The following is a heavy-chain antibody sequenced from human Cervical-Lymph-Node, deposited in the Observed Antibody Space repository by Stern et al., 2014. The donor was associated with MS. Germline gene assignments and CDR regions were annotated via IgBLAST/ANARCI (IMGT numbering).Heavy chain of an antibody. CDR3: AAVPDYYDSSGADAFDI. CDR2: IVVGSGNT. V-gene: IGHV1-58*01. Sequence: QLVESGPEVKKPGTSVKVSCKASGFTFTSSAVQWVRQARGQRLEVIGVIVVGSGNTNYAQKFQERVTITRDISTSTAYMELSSLRSEDTAVYYCAAVPDYYDSSGADAFDIWGQGTMVTVSS. D-gene: IGHD3-22*01. J-gene: IGHJ3*02. CDR1: GFTFTSSA.